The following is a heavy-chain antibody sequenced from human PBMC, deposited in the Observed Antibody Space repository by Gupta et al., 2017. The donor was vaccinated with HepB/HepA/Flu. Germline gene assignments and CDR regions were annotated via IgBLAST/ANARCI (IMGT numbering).Heavy chain of an antibody. CDR3: AKGTSGKRILGYYYGLDV. Sequence: QVQLVQSGGGVVQPGRSLRLSCAASGFTFSTYGMLWVRPAPGKGLEWVALISDDGSDKYYVDSVKGRFTISRDNSMNTLYLQMDSLRAEDTAVYYCAKGTSGKRILGYYYGLDVWGQGTTVTVSS. J-gene: IGHJ6*02. D-gene: IGHD3-10*01. CDR2: ISDDGSDK. CDR1: GFTFSTYG. V-gene: IGHV3-30*18.